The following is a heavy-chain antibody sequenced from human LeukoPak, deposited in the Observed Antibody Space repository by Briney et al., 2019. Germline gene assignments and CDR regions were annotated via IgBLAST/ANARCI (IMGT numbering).Heavy chain of an antibody. Sequence: PGRSLRLSCAASGFTFSSYAMHWVRQAPGKGLEWVSSIDVGSYAYYADSVEGRFTISRDNAKNSLYLQMNSLRVEDTAVYYCASEGVVGAAAHFDYWGQGALVTVSS. D-gene: IGHD1-26*01. V-gene: IGHV3-21*06. J-gene: IGHJ4*02. CDR3: ASEGVVGAAAHFDY. CDR2: IDVGSYA. CDR1: GFTFSSYA.